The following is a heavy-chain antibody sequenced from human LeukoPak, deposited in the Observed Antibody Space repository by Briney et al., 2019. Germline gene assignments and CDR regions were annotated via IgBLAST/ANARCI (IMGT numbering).Heavy chain of an antibody. J-gene: IGHJ4*02. Sequence: GGSLRLSCAASGCTFSNYAMHWVRQAPGKGLEWVAVISYDGSQKYHADSVKGRFTISRDNSKNTLFLQMNSLRPEDTAVYYCARDLSGVTGYTYGRGIDYWGQGTLVTVSS. CDR3: ARDLSGVTGYTYGRGIDY. V-gene: IGHV3-30*04. CDR1: GCTFSNYA. D-gene: IGHD5-18*01. CDR2: ISYDGSQK.